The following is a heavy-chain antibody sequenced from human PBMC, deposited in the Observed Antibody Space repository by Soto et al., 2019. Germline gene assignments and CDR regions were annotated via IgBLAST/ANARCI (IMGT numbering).Heavy chain of an antibody. D-gene: IGHD3-22*01. CDR2: ISYDGSNK. V-gene: IGHV3-30-3*01. CDR3: ARVYYDSSGYYYNYFDY. J-gene: IGHJ4*02. Sequence: GGSLRLSCAASGFTFSSYAMHWVRQAPGKGLEWVAVISYDGSNKYYADSVKGRFTISRDNSKNTLYLQMNSLRAEDTAVYYCARVYYDSSGYYYNYFDYWGQGTLVTVSS. CDR1: GFTFSSYA.